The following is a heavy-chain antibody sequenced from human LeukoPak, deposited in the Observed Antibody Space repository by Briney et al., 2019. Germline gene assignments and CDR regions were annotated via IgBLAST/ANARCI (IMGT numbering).Heavy chain of an antibody. V-gene: IGHV4-61*08. CDR2: IYYSGST. Sequence: PSETLSLTCTVSGGSFNSAGYYWSWVRQPPGKGLERIGYIYYSGSTDYNPSLKSRVTISVDTSKNQFSLKLSSVTAADTAVYYCARHDDYGRAFDIWGQGTMVTVSS. CDR1: GGSFNSAGYY. D-gene: IGHD4-17*01. CDR3: ARHDDYGRAFDI. J-gene: IGHJ3*02.